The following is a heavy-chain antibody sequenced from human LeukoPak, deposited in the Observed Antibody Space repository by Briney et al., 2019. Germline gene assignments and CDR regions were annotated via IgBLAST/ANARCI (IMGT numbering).Heavy chain of an antibody. CDR3: ARVPPIDAFDI. CDR2: IYYSGST. Sequence: SETLSLTCTVSGGSISSYYWSWIRQPPGKGLEWIGYIYYSGSTNYNPSLKSRVTISVDTSENQFSLKLSSVTAADTAVYYCARVPPIDAFDIWGQGTMVTVSS. J-gene: IGHJ3*02. V-gene: IGHV4-59*01. CDR1: GGSISSYY.